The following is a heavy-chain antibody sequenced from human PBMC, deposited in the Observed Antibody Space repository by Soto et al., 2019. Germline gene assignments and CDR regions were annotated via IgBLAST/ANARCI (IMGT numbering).Heavy chain of an antibody. CDR2: INSDGSST. CDR1: GFTFSSYW. Sequence: GSLRLSCAASGFTFSSYWMHWVRQAPGKGLVWVSRINSDGSSTSYADSVKGRFTISRDNAKNTLYLQMNSLRAEDTAVYYCARDLDSGYDKYYFDYWGQTTLVTVS. CDR3: ARDLDSGYDKYYFDY. V-gene: IGHV3-74*01. J-gene: IGHJ4*02. D-gene: IGHD5-12*01.